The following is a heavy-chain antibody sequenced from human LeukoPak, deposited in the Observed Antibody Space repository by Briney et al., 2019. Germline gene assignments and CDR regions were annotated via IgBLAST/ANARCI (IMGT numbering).Heavy chain of an antibody. CDR1: GYSFTTYW. CDR3: ARRDIAVAGSIDY. D-gene: IGHD6-19*01. J-gene: IGHJ4*02. V-gene: IGHV5-51*01. Sequence: GESLKISCQXSGYSFTTYWXXXXXXMPGXXXXXXGIIYXGDSDARYXXXFQGXXTXSADKSISTAYLQWSSLKASDTAMYFCARRDIAVAGSIDYWGQGTLVTVSS. CDR2: IYXGDSDA.